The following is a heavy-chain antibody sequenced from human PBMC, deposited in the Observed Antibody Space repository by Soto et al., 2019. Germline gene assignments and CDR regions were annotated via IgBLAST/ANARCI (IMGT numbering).Heavy chain of an antibody. CDR1: GYIFTSYA. CDR2: INAGNGNT. CDR3: APGDYGDYALDY. J-gene: IGHJ4*02. V-gene: IGHV1-3*01. D-gene: IGHD4-17*01. Sequence: ASVKVSCKASGYIFTSYAMHWVRQAPGQRPEWMGWINAGNGNTKYSQNFQGRVTFTRDTSASTIYMELSRLRSDDTAVYYCAPGDYGDYALDYWGQGTLVTVSS.